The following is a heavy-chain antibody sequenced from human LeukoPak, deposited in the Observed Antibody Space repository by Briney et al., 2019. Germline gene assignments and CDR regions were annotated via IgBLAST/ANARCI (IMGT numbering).Heavy chain of an antibody. D-gene: IGHD3-3*01. CDR3: ARYYFGVRAFDI. CDR2: INHSGST. J-gene: IGHJ3*02. CDR1: GGSFSGYY. V-gene: IGHV4-34*01. Sequence: SETLSLTCAVYGGSFSGYYWSWIRQPPGKGLEWIGEINHSGSTNYNPSLKSRVTISVDTSKSQFSLKLSSVTAADTAVYYCARYYFGVRAFDIWGQGTMVTVSS.